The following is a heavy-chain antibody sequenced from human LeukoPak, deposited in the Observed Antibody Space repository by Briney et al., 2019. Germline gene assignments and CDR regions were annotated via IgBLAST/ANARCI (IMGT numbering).Heavy chain of an antibody. CDR1: GVSISSSGYY. J-gene: IGHJ3*02. V-gene: IGHV4-39*01. D-gene: IGHD3-22*01. CDR3: ARGYYCDSSGYHNPLDI. Sequence: SETLSLTCTVSGVSISSSGYYWGWVRQPPGKGLEWIGTLYYGGSTYYKSSLKSRVTISGDTSKNQFSLKLSSVTASDTAVYYCARGYYCDSSGYHNPLDIWGQGTMVTVSS. CDR2: LYYGGST.